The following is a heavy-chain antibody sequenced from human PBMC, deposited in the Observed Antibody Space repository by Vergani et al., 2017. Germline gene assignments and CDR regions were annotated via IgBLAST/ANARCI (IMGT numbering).Heavy chain of an antibody. Sequence: EVQLVESGGGLVQPGGSLRLSCAASGFIFSTYAMSWVRQAPGKGLEWVSGISASGAPTYYADSVKGRVTISRDYTKNTVFLQMNSLRAEDTAVYYCITGTTEPYWGQGTLVTVSS. CDR3: ITGTTEPY. CDR2: ISASGAPT. J-gene: IGHJ4*02. CDR1: GFIFSTYA. D-gene: IGHD1-7*01. V-gene: IGHV3-23*04.